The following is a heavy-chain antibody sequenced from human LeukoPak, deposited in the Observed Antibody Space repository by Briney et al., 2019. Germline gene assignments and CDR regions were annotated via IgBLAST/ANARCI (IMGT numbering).Heavy chain of an antibody. V-gene: IGHV1-69*13. CDR1: GGTFSSYA. CDR3: ASVGGSYYREFDY. J-gene: IGHJ4*02. CDR2: IIPIFGTA. D-gene: IGHD1-26*01. Sequence: ASVKVSCKASGGTFSSYAISWVRQAPGQGLEWMGGIIPIFGTANYAQKFQGRVTITADESTSTAYMELSSLRSEDTAVYYCASVGGSYYREFDYWGQGTLVTVSS.